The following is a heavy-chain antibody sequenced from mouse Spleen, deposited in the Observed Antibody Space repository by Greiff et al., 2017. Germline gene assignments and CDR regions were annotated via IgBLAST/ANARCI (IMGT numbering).Heavy chain of an antibody. J-gene: IGHJ1*03. Sequence: VQLQESGPELVKPGASVKISCKASGYAFSSSWMNWVKQRPGKGLEWIGRIYPGDGDTNYNGKFKGKATLTADKSSSTAYMQLSSLTSEDSAVYFCARLDSHYYGSSLYWYFDVWGTGTTVTVSS. CDR2: IYPGDGDT. CDR1: GYAFSSSW. D-gene: IGHD1-1*01. CDR3: ARLDSHYYGSSLYWYFDV. V-gene: IGHV1-82*01.